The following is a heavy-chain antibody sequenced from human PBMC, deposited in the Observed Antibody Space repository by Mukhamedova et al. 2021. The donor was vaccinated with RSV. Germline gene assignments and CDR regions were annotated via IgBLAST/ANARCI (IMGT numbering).Heavy chain of an antibody. CDR3: ARLDAGWYYGLDV. D-gene: IGHD3-9*01. V-gene: IGHV3-48*02. J-gene: IGHJ6*02. Sequence: ADSVNGRFTISRDNAKNSVYLQMNNLRDEDTAVYYCARLDAGWYYGLDVWGQGTTVTVSS.